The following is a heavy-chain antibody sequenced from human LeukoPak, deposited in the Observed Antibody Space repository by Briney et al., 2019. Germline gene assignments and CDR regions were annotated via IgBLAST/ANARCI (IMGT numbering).Heavy chain of an antibody. J-gene: IGHJ2*01. CDR2: ISSNGGST. D-gene: IGHD2-21*02. CDR3: ARGGIVVVTAIFDL. CDR1: GFTFSSYA. V-gene: IGHV3-64*01. Sequence: PGGFLRLSCAASGFTFSSYAMHWVRQAPGKGLEYVSAISSNGGSTYYANSVKGRFTISRDNSKNTLYLQMGSLRAEDMAVYYCARGGIVVVTAIFDLWGRGTLVSVS.